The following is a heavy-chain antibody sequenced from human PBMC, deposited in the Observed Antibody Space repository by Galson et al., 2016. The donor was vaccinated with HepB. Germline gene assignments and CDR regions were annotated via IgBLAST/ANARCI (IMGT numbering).Heavy chain of an antibody. CDR3: ARDETRSDLNALDI. D-gene: IGHD1-1*01. CDR1: GYTFTAYH. CDR2: IDPDNGVT. V-gene: IGHV1-2*02. J-gene: IGHJ3*02. Sequence: SVKVSCKASGYTFTAYHIHWVRQAPGQGLECMGWIDPDNGVTYYAEKFQGRITMTTDTSISIAYMELSGLISDDTAVYYCARDETRSDLNALDIWGQGTMVIVSS.